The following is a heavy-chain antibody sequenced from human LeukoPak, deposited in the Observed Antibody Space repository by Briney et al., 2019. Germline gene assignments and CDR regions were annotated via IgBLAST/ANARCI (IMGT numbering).Heavy chain of an antibody. V-gene: IGHV5-51*01. D-gene: IGHD1-20*01. J-gene: IGHJ6*03. CDR2: IYPGDSDT. CDR3: ARHAYPPRGYGITGTTVHYYYYMDV. CDR1: GYSFTSYW. Sequence: GESLKISCKGSGYSFTSYWIGWVRQMPGKGLEWMGIIYPGDSDTRYSPSFQGQVTISADKSISTAYLQWSSLKASDTAMYYCARHAYPPRGYGITGTTVHYYYYMDVWGKGTTVTISS.